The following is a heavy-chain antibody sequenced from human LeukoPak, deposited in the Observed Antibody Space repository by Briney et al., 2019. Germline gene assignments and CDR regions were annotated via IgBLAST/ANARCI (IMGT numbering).Heavy chain of an antibody. V-gene: IGHV1-2*02. CDR2: ISPNSGGT. J-gene: IGHJ4*02. CDR3: ARSGSGSWFDY. D-gene: IGHD6-13*01. CDR1: GYTFTGYY. Sequence: ASVKVSSKASGYTFTGYYIHWVRQAPGQGLEWMAWISPNSGGTNSAQKFQGRVTMTRDTSISTAYMELSSLRSDDTAVYYCARSGSGSWFDYWGQGTLVTVSS.